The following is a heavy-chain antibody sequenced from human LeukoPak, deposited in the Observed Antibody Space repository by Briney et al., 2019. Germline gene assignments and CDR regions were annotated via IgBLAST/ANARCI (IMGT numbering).Heavy chain of an antibody. D-gene: IGHD1-26*01. CDR2: INHSGST. J-gene: IGHJ4*02. CDR3: ARGGQELLQGFFDY. CDR1: GGSFSGYY. V-gene: IGHV4-34*01. Sequence: PSETLSLTCAVYGGSFSGYYWSWIRQPPGKGLEWIGEINHSGSTNYNPSLKSRVTISVDTSKNQFSLKLSSVTAADTAVYYCARGGQELLQGFFDYWGQGTLVTVSS.